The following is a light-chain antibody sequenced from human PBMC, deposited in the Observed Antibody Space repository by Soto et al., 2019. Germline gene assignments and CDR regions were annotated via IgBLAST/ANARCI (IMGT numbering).Light chain of an antibody. V-gene: IGKV3-20*01. J-gene: IGKJ2*01. CDR2: GAS. CDR1: QSISSSY. CDR3: QQYDSSPYT. Sequence: EIVLTQSPGTLSLSPGERVTLSCRASQSISSSYLAWYQQKSGQAPRLLIYGASSRATGIPDRFSGNGSGTDFTLTISRLEPEDFAVYYCQQYDSSPYTFGQGTKLEIK.